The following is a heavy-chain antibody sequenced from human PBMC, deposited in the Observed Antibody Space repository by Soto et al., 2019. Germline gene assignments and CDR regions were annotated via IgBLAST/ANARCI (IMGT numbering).Heavy chain of an antibody. D-gene: IGHD3-10*01. Sequence: SETLSLTCAVSGGSITNYDGSWIRQHQGTGLEWIGYIYFSGSTHYNPSLTSRVTISVDTSKNQFSLKLSSVTAADTAIYYCARKGTYYRDAFDMWGQGTMVTVSS. CDR3: ARKGTYYRDAFDM. J-gene: IGHJ3*02. CDR1: GGSITNYD. V-gene: IGHV4-59*01. CDR2: IYFSGST.